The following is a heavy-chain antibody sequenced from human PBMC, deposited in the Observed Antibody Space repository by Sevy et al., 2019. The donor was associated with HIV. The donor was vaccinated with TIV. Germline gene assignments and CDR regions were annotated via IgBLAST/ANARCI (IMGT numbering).Heavy chain of an antibody. D-gene: IGHD3-16*01. CDR2: IWYDGSNK. CDR3: ARVGATNYYYYYGMDV. J-gene: IGHJ6*02. CDR1: GFTFSSYG. Sequence: GGSLRLSCAASGFTFSSYGIHWVRQAPGKGLEWVAVIWYDGSNKYYADSVKGRFTISRDNSKNTLYLQMNSLRAEDTAVYYCARVGATNYYYYYGMDVWGQGTTVTVSS. V-gene: IGHV3-33*01.